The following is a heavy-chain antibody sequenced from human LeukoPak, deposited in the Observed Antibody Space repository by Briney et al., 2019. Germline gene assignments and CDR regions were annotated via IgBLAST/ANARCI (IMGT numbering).Heavy chain of an antibody. V-gene: IGHV3-23*02. CDR1: GFTFNDYA. CDR3: AKGIYDYALDF. J-gene: IGHJ4*02. CDR2: ISASGSKT. Sequence: GGSLRLSCAASGFTFNDYAMTWVRQAPGKGLEWVSLISASGSKTYYGGSAKGRFIISRDNSKNTLNPQMTNLRAEDTALYYCAKGIYDYALDFWGQGALVTVSS. D-gene: IGHD4/OR15-4a*01.